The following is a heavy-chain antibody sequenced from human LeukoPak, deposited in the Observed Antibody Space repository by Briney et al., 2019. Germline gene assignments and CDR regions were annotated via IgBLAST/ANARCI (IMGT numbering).Heavy chain of an antibody. J-gene: IGHJ4*02. V-gene: IGHV3-30*02. CDR2: IWYDGSNK. CDR1: GFMFSNYG. D-gene: IGHD6-13*01. Sequence: GGSLRLSCTASGFMFSNYGMHWVRQAPGKGLEWVAVIWYDGSNKYYADSVKGRFTISRDNSKNTLYLQMSSLRPEDTAVYYCANGGYTSSWYVVDYWGQGTLVTVSS. CDR3: ANGGYTSSWYVVDY.